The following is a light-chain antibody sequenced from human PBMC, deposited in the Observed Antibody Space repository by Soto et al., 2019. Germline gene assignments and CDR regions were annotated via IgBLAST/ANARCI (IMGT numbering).Light chain of an antibody. CDR1: QNINSW. V-gene: IGKV1-5*03. CDR2: AAS. CDR3: QQYNSYSWT. Sequence: DIQMTQSPSTMSASAGDRVTITCRASQNINSWLAWYQQKPGKAPNLLMYAASSLESGVPSRFGGSGSGTEFTLTISSLQPDDSATYYCQQYNSYSWTFGQGTKVDIK. J-gene: IGKJ1*01.